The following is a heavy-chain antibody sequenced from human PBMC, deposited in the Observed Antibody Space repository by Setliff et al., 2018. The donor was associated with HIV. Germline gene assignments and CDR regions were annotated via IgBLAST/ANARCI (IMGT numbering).Heavy chain of an antibody. J-gene: IGHJ4*02. D-gene: IGHD7-27*01. Sequence: GGSLRLSCAASGFTFSSYSMNWVRQSPGKGLEWVSYIRSGSGTVYYADSVRGRFTMSRDNAKNSLYLQMNSLRAEDAAVYYCATDLHWAFDYWGQGTLVTVSS. CDR3: ATDLHWAFDY. CDR2: IRSGSGTV. V-gene: IGHV3-48*01. CDR1: GFTFSSYS.